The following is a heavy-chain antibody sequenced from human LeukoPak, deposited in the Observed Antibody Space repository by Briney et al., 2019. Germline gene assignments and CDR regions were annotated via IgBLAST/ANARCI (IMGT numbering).Heavy chain of an antibody. CDR2: ISDYNGNT. V-gene: IGHV1-18*01. D-gene: IGHD6-6*01. CDR1: GYTFTSYG. CDR3: AREEAAPQGIDY. J-gene: IGHJ4*02. Sequence: ASVKVSCKASGYTFTSYGISWVRQAPGQGLEWVGWISDYNGNTNYAQKLQGRVTMTTDTSTTTAYMELRSLRSEDTAVYYWAREEAAPQGIDYWGQGTLVTVSS.